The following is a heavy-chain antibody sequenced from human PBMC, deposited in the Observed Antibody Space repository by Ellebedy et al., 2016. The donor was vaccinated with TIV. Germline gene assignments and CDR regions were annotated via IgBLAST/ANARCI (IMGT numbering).Heavy chain of an antibody. J-gene: IGHJ4*02. CDR2: IYPGDSDT. Sequence: GGSLRLXCKGSGFTFTNYWIGWVRQMPGKGLERMGIIYPGDSDTNYSPSFQGQVTISVDKSISTTYLQWSSLKASDTAMYYCARRVGQWLGQKYYFDSWGQGTLVTVSS. D-gene: IGHD6-19*01. CDR3: ARRVGQWLGQKYYFDS. CDR1: GFTFTNYW. V-gene: IGHV5-51*01.